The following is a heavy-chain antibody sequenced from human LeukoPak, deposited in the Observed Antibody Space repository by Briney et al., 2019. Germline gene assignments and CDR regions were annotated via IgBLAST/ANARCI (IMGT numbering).Heavy chain of an antibody. CDR2: IIPIFGTA. CDR3: ARAPVDMVWFDP. J-gene: IGHJ5*02. D-gene: IGHD5-12*01. V-gene: IGHV1-69*13. Sequence: SVKVSCKAPVGTFSSYAISWVRQAPGQGLEWMGGIIPIFGTANYAQKFQGRVTITADESTSTAYMELSSLRSEDTAVYYCARAPVDMVWFDPWGQGTLVTVSS. CDR1: VGTFSSYA.